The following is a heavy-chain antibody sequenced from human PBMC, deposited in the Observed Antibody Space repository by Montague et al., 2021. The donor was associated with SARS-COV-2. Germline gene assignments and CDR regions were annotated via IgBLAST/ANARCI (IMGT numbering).Heavy chain of an antibody. Sequence: CAISGDSVVSNSATWHWIRQSPSRGLEWLGRAYYRSRWSNDYAVSVRSRIIINPDTSTNQFSLQLSSVTPEDTAVYFCARERWAVGVSFDYWGQGTLVTVSS. CDR3: ARERWAVGVSFDY. CDR2: AYYRSRWSN. D-gene: IGHD1-26*01. J-gene: IGHJ4*02. V-gene: IGHV6-1*01. CDR1: GDSVVSNSAT.